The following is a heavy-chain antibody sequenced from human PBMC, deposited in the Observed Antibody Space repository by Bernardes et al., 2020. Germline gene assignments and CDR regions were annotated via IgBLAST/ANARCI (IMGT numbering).Heavy chain of an antibody. D-gene: IGHD4-17*01. CDR1: GFTFSSYA. V-gene: IGHV3-33*01. J-gene: IGHJ4*02. CDR3: ARDGELGDYVVDY. Sequence: GGSLRLSCAASGFTFSSYAMFWVRQAPGKGLEWVSVIWYDGNKKYYADSVKGRFTISRDNSKSTLYLQMNNLRAEDTAVYYCARDGELGDYVVDYWGQGTLVTVSS. CDR2: IWYDGNKK.